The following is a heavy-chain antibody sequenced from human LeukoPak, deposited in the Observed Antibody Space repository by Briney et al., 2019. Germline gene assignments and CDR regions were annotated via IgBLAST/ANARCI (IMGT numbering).Heavy chain of an antibody. J-gene: IGHJ4*02. CDR2: IQYDGSNE. CDR1: RFTFSSYG. V-gene: IGHV3-30*02. Sequence: GGSLRLSCAASRFTFSSYGMHWVRQAPGKGLEWVAYIQYDGSNEQYADSVKGRFTISRDNSKNTLYLQMNSLRAEDTALYYCAKAGLGFGELWQFDYWGQGTLVTVSS. D-gene: IGHD3-10*01. CDR3: AKAGLGFGELWQFDY.